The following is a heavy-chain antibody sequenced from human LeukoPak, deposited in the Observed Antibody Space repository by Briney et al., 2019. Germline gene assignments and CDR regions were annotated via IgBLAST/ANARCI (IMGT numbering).Heavy chain of an antibody. Sequence: GGSLRLPCAASGFTFASYPMTWARQAPGKGLEGISAVSGSGDTTYYADSVKGRFTIPRDNSQNTLYLQITSLTAEDTAVYYCAKRNPFGTHNVMPADNWGQGTLVTVSS. V-gene: IGHV3-23*01. CDR2: VSGSGDTT. J-gene: IGHJ4*02. CDR3: AKRNPFGTHNVMPADN. CDR1: GFTFASYP. D-gene: IGHD3-16*01.